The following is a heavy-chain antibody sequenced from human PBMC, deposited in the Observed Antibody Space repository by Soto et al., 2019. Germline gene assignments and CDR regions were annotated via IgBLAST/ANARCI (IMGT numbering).Heavy chain of an antibody. D-gene: IGHD2-8*01. CDR2: ISYDGSNK. J-gene: IGHJ5*02. CDR1: GFTFSSYG. V-gene: IGHV3-30*18. CDR3: AKDLGTYCTNGVCYIGWFDP. Sequence: GGSLRLSCAASGFTFSSYGMHWVRQAPGKGLEWVAVISYDGSNKYYADSVKGRFTISRDNSKNTLYLQMNSLRAEDTAVYYCAKDLGTYCTNGVCYIGWFDPWGQGTLVTVSS.